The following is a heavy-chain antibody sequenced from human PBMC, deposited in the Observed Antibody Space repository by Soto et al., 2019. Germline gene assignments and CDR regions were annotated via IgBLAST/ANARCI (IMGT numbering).Heavy chain of an antibody. CDR1: GFTFSSYA. CDR2: ISGSGGST. V-gene: IGHV3-23*01. J-gene: IGHJ6*02. Sequence: GGSLRLSCAASGFTFSSYAMSWVRQAPGKGLEWVSAISGSGGSTYYADSVKGRFTISRDNSKNTLYLQMNSLRAGDTAVYYCAKARDILTGYRSSYYGMDVWGQGTTVTVSS. D-gene: IGHD3-9*01. CDR3: AKARDILTGYRSSYYGMDV.